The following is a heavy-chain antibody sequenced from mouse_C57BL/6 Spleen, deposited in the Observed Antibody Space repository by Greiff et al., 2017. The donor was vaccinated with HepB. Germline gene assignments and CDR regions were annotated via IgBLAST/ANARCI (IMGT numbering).Heavy chain of an antibody. CDR1: GYTFTSYT. V-gene: IGHV1-4*01. CDR3: ARTSYGSSYWYFDV. D-gene: IGHD1-1*01. Sequence: VQLQQSGAELARPGASVKMSCKASGYTFTSYTMHWVKQRPGQGLEWIGYINPSSGYTKYNQKFKDKATLTADKSSSTAYMQLSSLTSEDSAVYYCARTSYGSSYWYFDVWGTGTTVTVSS. CDR2: INPSSGYT. J-gene: IGHJ1*03.